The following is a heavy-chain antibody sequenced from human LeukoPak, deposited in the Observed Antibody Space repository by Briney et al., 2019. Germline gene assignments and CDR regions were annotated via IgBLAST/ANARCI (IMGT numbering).Heavy chain of an antibody. CDR2: ISSSSTYI. CDR1: GFTFSSYS. V-gene: IGHV3-21*01. Sequence: GGSLRLSCAASGFTFSSYSMNWVRQAPGKGLEWVSSISSSSTYIYYADSVKGRFTISRDNAKNSLYLQMNSLRAEDTAVYYCARDSDSSGWYSPAYFDYWGQGTLITVSS. D-gene: IGHD6-19*01. J-gene: IGHJ4*02. CDR3: ARDSDSSGWYSPAYFDY.